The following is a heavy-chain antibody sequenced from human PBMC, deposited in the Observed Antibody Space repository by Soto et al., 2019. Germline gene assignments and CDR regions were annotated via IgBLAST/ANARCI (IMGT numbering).Heavy chain of an antibody. Sequence: ASVKVSCQASGYTFTSYGISWVRQAPGQGLEWMGWISAYNGNTNYAQKLQGRVTMTTDTSTSTAYMELRSLRSDDTAVYYCARRKLILTGYRDYYYYYGMDVWGQGTTVTVSS. CDR2: ISAYNGNT. V-gene: IGHV1-18*01. CDR3: ARRKLILTGYRDYYYYYGMDV. D-gene: IGHD3-9*01. CDR1: GYTFTSYG. J-gene: IGHJ6*02.